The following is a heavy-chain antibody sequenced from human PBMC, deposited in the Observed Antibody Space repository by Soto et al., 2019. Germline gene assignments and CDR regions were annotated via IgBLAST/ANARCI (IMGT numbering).Heavy chain of an antibody. CDR3: VRGSYGDYDS. Sequence: EVQLVESGGGLVKPGGSLRLSCAASGFTFSAYTMNWVRQAPGKGLEWVSSLDPSSTYIYYADSVKGRFTPSRDNAKNSLFLRLNSLLADVTALYYGVRGSYGDYDSWGQGTLVTVSS. J-gene: IGHJ5*01. V-gene: IGHV3-21*02. D-gene: IGHD4-17*01. CDR1: GFTFSAYT. CDR2: LDPSSTYI.